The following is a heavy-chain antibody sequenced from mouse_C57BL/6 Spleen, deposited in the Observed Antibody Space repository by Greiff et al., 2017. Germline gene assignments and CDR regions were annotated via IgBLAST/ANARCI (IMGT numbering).Heavy chain of an antibody. CDR2: LYPSDSET. CDR1: GYTFTSYW. CDR3: ARALRYPPDY. Sequence: VQLQQPGAELVRPGSSVKLSCKASGYTFTSYWMDWVKQRPGQGLEWIGNLYPSDSETHYNQKFKDKATLTVDKSSSTAYMQLSSLTSEDSAVYYCARALRYPPDYWGQGTTLTVSS. D-gene: IGHD1-1*01. J-gene: IGHJ2*01. V-gene: IGHV1-61*01.